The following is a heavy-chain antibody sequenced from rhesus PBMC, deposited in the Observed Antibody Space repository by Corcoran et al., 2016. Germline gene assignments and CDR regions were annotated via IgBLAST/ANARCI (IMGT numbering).Heavy chain of an antibody. D-gene: IGHD2-21*01. V-gene: IGHV4-122*02. J-gene: IGHJ6*01. CDR3: ARAGRPYGLDS. CDR1: GGSISSGYYY. CDR2: ITYSGST. Sequence: QVQLQESGPGLVKPSETLSLTCAVSGGSISSGYYYWSWFRQPPGKGLEWIGYITYSGSTSYNPSLKSRVTIASDTSKNQFSLKLGSVTAADTAVYYCARAGRPYGLDSWGQGVVVTVSS.